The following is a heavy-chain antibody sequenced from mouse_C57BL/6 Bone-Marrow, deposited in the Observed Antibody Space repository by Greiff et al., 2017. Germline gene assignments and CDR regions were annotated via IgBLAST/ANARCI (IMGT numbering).Heavy chain of an antibody. D-gene: IGHD2-5*01. CDR2: IYPGSGST. V-gene: IGHV1-55*01. Sequence: VQLHQPGAELVKPGASVKMSCKASGYTFTSYWITWVKQRPGQGLEWIGDIYPGSGSTNYNEKFTSKATLTVDTSSSTAYMQLSSLTSEDSAVYYCARPYYSNYLYFDVWGTGTTVTVSS. CDR3: ARPYYSNYLYFDV. J-gene: IGHJ1*03. CDR1: GYTFTSYW.